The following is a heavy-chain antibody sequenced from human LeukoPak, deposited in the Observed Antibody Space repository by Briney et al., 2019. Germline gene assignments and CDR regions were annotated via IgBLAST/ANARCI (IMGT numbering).Heavy chain of an antibody. CDR1: GGSFSGYY. D-gene: IGHD3-3*01. Sequence: SETLSLTCAVYGGSFSGYYWSWIRQPPGKGLEWIGEINHSGSTNYNPSLKSRVTISVDTSKNQFSLKLSSVTAADTAVYYCARGHDLDYWGQGTLVTVSS. J-gene: IGHJ4*02. CDR3: ARGHDLDY. V-gene: IGHV4-34*01. CDR2: INHSGST.